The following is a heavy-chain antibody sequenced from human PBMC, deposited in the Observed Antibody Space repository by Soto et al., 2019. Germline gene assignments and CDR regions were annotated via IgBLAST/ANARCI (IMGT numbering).Heavy chain of an antibody. J-gene: IGHJ6*03. V-gene: IGHV4-59*08. D-gene: IGHD3-10*01. CDR2: IYYSGST. CDR3: AIQWRGISHGGGYYYMDV. Sequence: PSETLSLTCTVSGGSISSYYWSWIRQPPEKELEWIGYIYYSGSTNYNPSLKSRVTISVDTSKNQFSLKLSSVTAADTAVYYCAIQWRGISHGGGYYYMDVWGKGTTVTVSS. CDR1: GGSISSYY.